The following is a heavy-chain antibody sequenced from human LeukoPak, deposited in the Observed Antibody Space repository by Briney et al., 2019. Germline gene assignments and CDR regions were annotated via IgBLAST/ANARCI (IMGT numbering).Heavy chain of an antibody. CDR2: IKQDGSAK. D-gene: IGHD3-22*01. J-gene: IGHJ4*02. Sequence: PGGSLRLSCAASGFTFSSYRMTWVRQAPGKGLEWVANIKQDGSAKYYVDSLRGRFSISRDNVKDSLFLQMNSLSDDDTAVYYCARCPYDSTGYYSVPSHLDYWGQGTLVTVSS. CDR1: GFTFSSYR. V-gene: IGHV3-7*01. CDR3: ARCPYDSTGYYSVPSHLDY.